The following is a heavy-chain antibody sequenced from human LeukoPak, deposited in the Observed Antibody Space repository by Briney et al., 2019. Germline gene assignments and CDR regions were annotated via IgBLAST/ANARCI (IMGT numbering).Heavy chain of an antibody. CDR3: ARVIFGVVIGLDY. CDR2: ISYDGSNK. J-gene: IGHJ4*02. Sequence: GGSLRLSCAASGFTFSSYAMHWVRQAPGKGLEWVAVISYDGSNKYYADSVKGRFTISRDNSKNTLYLQMNSLRAEDTAVYYCARVIFGVVIGLDYWGQGTLVTVSS. V-gene: IGHV3-30*04. CDR1: GFTFSSYA. D-gene: IGHD3-3*01.